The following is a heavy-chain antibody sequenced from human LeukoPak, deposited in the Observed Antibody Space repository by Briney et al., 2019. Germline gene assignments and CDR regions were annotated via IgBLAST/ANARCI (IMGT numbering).Heavy chain of an antibody. CDR2: ISGSGGST. D-gene: IGHD6-19*01. J-gene: IGHJ4*02. V-gene: IGHV3-23*01. Sequence: GGSLRLSCAASGFAFSDFAMSWVRQAPGKGLEWVSAISGSGGSTYYADSVKGRFTISRDNSKNTLYLQMNSLRAEDTAVYYCAKRAVAGTSRRGFFDYWGQGTLVTVSS. CDR1: GFAFSDFA. CDR3: AKRAVAGTSRRGFFDY.